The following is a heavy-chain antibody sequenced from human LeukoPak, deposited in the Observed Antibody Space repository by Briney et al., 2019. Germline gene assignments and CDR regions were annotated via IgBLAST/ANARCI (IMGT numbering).Heavy chain of an antibody. Sequence: GASVKVSCKASGYTFTSYYMHWVRQAPGQGLEWMGIINPSGGSTSYAQKFQGRVTITADESTSTAYMELSSLRSEDTAVYYCAGGWYFAGIDYWGQGTLVTVSS. CDR2: INPSGGST. D-gene: IGHD6-19*01. J-gene: IGHJ4*02. V-gene: IGHV1-46*01. CDR3: AGGWYFAGIDY. CDR1: GYTFTSYY.